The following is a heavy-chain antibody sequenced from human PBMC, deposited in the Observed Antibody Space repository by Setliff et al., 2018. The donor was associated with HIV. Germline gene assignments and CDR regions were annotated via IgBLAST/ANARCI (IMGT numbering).Heavy chain of an antibody. V-gene: IGHV4-30-4*08. CDR2: IYYSGST. J-gene: IGHJ4*02. Sequence: SETLSLTCTVSGGSISSGDYYWSWIRQPPGKGLEWIGYIYYSGSTYYNPSLKSRVTISVDTSKNQFSLKLSSVTAADTAVYYCARVDMQLVPESFDYWGQGTLVTRLL. D-gene: IGHD6-13*01. CDR3: ARVDMQLVPESFDY. CDR1: GGSISSGDYY.